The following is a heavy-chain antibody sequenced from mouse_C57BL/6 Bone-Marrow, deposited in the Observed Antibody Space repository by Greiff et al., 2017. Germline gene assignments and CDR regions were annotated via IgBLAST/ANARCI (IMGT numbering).Heavy chain of an antibody. CDR2: IHPNSGST. CDR1: GYTFTSYW. D-gene: IGHD1-1*01. CDR3: ARWDYYPFAY. V-gene: IGHV1-64*01. J-gene: IGHJ3*01. Sequence: VQLVESGAELVKPGASVKLSCKASGYTFTSYWMHWVKQRPGQGLEWIGMIHPNSGSTNYNEKFKSKATLTVDKSSSTAYMQLSSLTSEDSAVYYCARWDYYPFAYWGQGTLVTVSA.